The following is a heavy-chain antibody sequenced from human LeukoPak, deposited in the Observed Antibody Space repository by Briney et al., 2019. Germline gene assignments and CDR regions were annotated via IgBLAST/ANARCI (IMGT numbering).Heavy chain of an antibody. CDR3: AKEAPTAGGFDY. CDR1: GFTFGDYA. CDR2: ISWNSGSI. Sequence: GRSLRLSCAASGFTFGDYAMHWVRQAPGKGLEWVSGISWNSGSIGYADSVKGRFTISRDNAKNSLYLRMNSLRAEDTALYYCAKEAPTAGGFDYWGQGTLVTVSS. D-gene: IGHD4-17*01. J-gene: IGHJ4*02. V-gene: IGHV3-9*01.